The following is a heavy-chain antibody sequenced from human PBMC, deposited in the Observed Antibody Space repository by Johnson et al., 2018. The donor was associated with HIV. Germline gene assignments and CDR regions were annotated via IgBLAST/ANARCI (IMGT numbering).Heavy chain of an antibody. V-gene: IGHV3-30*04. D-gene: IGHD1-1*01. CDR1: AFTFSRHA. J-gene: IGHJ3*02. CDR2: ISYDGSNK. CDR3: ARGGIIHDAFDI. Sequence: QMLLVESGGGVVQPERSLRLSCSASAFTFSRHAMHWVRQAPGKGPEWVACISYDGSNKYYADSVKGRFTISRDKNMLYLQMNSLRAEDTAVYYCARGGIIHDAFDIWGQGTMVTVSS.